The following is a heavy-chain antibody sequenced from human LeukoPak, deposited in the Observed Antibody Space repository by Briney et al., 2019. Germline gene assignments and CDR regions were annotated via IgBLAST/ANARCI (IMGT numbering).Heavy chain of an antibody. Sequence: NSSETLSLTCTVSGGSISSSSYYWGWIRQPPGKGLEWIGSIYYSGSTYYNPSLKSRVTISLDTSKNQFSLKLSSVTAADTAVYYCARGRREYYYGSGRFWFDPWGQGTLVTVSS. D-gene: IGHD3-10*01. CDR1: GGSISSSSYY. CDR2: IYYSGST. J-gene: IGHJ5*02. CDR3: ARGRREYYYGSGRFWFDP. V-gene: IGHV4-39*07.